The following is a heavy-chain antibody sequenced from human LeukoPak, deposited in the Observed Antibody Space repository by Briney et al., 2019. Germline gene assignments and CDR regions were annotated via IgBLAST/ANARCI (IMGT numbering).Heavy chain of an antibody. Sequence: SETLSLTCTVSGGSISSYYWSWIRQPPGKGLEWIGYTYYSGSTNYNPSLKSRVTISVDTSKNQFSLKLSSVTAADTAVYYCARELRYDSSIYYFDYWGQGTLVTVSS. CDR2: TYYSGST. CDR3: ARELRYDSSIYYFDY. J-gene: IGHJ4*02. CDR1: GGSISSYY. D-gene: IGHD3-22*01. V-gene: IGHV4-59*01.